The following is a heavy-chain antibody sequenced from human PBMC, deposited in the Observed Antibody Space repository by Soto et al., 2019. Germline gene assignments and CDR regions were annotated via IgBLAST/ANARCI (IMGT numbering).Heavy chain of an antibody. V-gene: IGHV4-4*07. D-gene: IGHD4-17*01. Sequence: PSETLSLTCTVSVCSISSYYWSWIRQPAGKGLEWIGRIYTSGITNYTPSLKSRVTMSVDTSKNQFSLKLSSVTAADTAVYYCARDRGGYGEHWFDPWGQGTLVTVSS. CDR3: ARDRGGYGEHWFDP. J-gene: IGHJ5*02. CDR2: IYTSGIT. CDR1: VCSISSYY.